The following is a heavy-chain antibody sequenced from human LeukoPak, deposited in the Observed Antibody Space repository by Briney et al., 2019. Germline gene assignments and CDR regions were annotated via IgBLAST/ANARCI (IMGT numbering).Heavy chain of an antibody. J-gene: IGHJ4*02. CDR3: AKAIVVTAIRSNFDY. V-gene: IGHV3-23*01. CDR1: DFSFITYA. CDR2: ISGGGDAT. D-gene: IGHD2-21*02. Sequence: GGSLRLSCAASDFSFITYAMSWVRQAPGKGLEWVSTISGGGDATYYADSVKGRFTISRDNSKSTLYLQMNSLRVEDTAVYYCAKAIVVTAIRSNFDYWGQGTLVTVSS.